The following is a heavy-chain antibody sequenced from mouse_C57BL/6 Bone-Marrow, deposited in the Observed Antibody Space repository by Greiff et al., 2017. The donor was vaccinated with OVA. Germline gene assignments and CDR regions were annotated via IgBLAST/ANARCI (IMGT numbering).Heavy chain of an antibody. Sequence: VQLQQPGAELVKPGASVKMSCKASGYTFTSYWITWVKQRPGQGLEWIGDIYPGSGSTNYNEKFKSKATLTVDTSSSTAYMQLSSLTSEDSAVYYCARGETAQARAWFAYWGQGTLVTVSA. V-gene: IGHV1-55*01. CDR2: IYPGSGST. D-gene: IGHD3-2*02. CDR3: ARGETAQARAWFAY. CDR1: GYTFTSYW. J-gene: IGHJ3*01.